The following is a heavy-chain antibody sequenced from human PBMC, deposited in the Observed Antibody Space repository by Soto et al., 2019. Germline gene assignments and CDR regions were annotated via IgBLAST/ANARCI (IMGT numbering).Heavy chain of an antibody. CDR1: GGSFSGYY. V-gene: IGHV4-34*01. CDR3: ARTTIFGVVDFDY. CDR2: IYHSGST. D-gene: IGHD3-3*01. Sequence: SETLSLTCAVYGGSFSGYYWSWIRQPPGKGLEWIGEIYHSGSTNYNPSLKSRVTISVDKSKNQFSLKLSSVTAADTAVYYCARTTIFGVVDFDYWGQGTLVTVSS. J-gene: IGHJ4*02.